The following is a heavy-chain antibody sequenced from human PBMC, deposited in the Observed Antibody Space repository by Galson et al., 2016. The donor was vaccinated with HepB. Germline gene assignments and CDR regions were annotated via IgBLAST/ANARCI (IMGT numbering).Heavy chain of an antibody. J-gene: IGHJ4*02. CDR2: IGGNGGST. D-gene: IGHD2-15*01. CDR1: GFTSANYA. CDR3: TKGWQDY. V-gene: IGHV3-23*01. Sequence: SLRLSCAASGFTSANYAMNWVRQAPGKGLEWVSDIGGNGGSTSYADSVKGRFTISRDNSKNTLHLQMNSLRGEDTAVYYCTKGWQDYWGQGTLVTVSS.